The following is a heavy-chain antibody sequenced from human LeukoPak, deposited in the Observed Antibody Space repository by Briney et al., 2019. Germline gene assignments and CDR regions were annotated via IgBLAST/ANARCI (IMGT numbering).Heavy chain of an antibody. Sequence: GGSLRLSCSASGFTFSSYPTHWVRQAPGKGLEYVSAISTNGGGTYYGDSVKGRFTISRDNSKNTLYLQMSSLGPDDTAVYYCVKGGSGWDEPDYWGQGTLVTVSS. CDR3: VKGGSGWDEPDY. J-gene: IGHJ4*02. V-gene: IGHV3-64D*09. D-gene: IGHD6-19*01. CDR1: GFTFSSYP. CDR2: ISTNGGGT.